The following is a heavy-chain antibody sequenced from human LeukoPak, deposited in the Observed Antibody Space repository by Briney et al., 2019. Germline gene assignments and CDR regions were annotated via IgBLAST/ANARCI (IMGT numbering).Heavy chain of an antibody. D-gene: IGHD3-9*01. CDR2: LSGTGDST. Sequence: PGGSLRLSCAASGFTFSIYAMSWVRQAPGKGLEWVSTLSGTGDSTYYADSVKGRFTISRDNSKNTLYLQMNSLRAEDTAVYYCAKVLSLRHFVWVLYIDHWGQGTLGTVSS. CDR1: GFTFSIYA. CDR3: AKVLSLRHFVWVLYIDH. V-gene: IGHV3-23*01. J-gene: IGHJ4*02.